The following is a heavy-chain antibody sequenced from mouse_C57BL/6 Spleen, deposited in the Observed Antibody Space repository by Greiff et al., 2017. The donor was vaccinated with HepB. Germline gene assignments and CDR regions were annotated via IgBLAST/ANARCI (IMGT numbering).Heavy chain of an antibody. D-gene: IGHD2-1*01. V-gene: IGHV3-6*01. Sequence: EVQRVESGPGLVKPSQSLSLTCSVTGYSITSGYYWNWIRQFPGNKLEWMGYISYDGSNNYNPSLKNRISITRDTSKNQFFLKLNSVTTEDTATYYCAREGGNGFAYWGQGTLVTVSA. CDR3: AREGGNGFAY. CDR1: GYSITSGYY. CDR2: ISYDGSN. J-gene: IGHJ3*01.